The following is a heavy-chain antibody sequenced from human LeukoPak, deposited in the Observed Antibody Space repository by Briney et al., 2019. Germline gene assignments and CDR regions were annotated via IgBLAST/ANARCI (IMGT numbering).Heavy chain of an antibody. CDR3: AREGLENDAFDT. J-gene: IGHJ3*02. CDR1: GYTFSSYG. V-gene: IGHV3-33*01. Sequence: GGSLRLSCAASGYTFSSYGMHWVRQAPGKGLEWVAVIWYDGSNKYYADSVKGRFTISRDNSKNTLYLQMNSLRAEDTAVYYCAREGLENDAFDTWGQGTMVTVSS. CDR2: IWYDGSNK.